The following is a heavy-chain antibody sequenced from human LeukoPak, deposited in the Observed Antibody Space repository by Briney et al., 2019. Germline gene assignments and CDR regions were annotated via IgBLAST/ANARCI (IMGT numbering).Heavy chain of an antibody. Sequence: GGSLRLSCAASGFSFRDYWMHWVRQGPGKGLEWVAVISYDGITKYYADSVKGRFTIPRENSKNTLYLQMNSLRGEDTAVYYCASGPLTGTTNYWGQGTLVTVSS. CDR2: ISYDGITK. CDR1: GFSFRDYW. CDR3: ASGPLTGTTNY. J-gene: IGHJ4*02. V-gene: IGHV3-30-3*01. D-gene: IGHD1-7*01.